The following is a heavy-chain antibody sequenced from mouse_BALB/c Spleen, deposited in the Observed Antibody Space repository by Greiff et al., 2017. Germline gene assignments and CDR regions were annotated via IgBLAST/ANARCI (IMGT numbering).Heavy chain of an antibody. CDR3: ARGGIYYDYDDAMDY. CDR2: ISSGGST. D-gene: IGHD2-4*01. J-gene: IGHJ4*01. CDR1: GFTFSSYA. V-gene: IGHV5-6-5*01. Sequence: EVMLVESGGGLVKPGGSLKLSCAASGFTFSSYAMSWVRQTPEKRLEWVASISSGGSTYYPDSVKGRFTISRDNARNILYLQMSSLRSEDTAMYYCARGGIYYDYDDAMDYWGQGTSVTVSS.